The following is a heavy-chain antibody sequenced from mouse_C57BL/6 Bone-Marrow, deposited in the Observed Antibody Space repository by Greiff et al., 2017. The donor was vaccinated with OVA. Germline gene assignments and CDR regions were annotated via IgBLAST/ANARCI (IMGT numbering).Heavy chain of an antibody. J-gene: IGHJ3*01. V-gene: IGHV1-20*01. D-gene: IGHD2-3*01. CDR3: ARSWLLAWCAY. CDR1: GYSFTGYF. CDR2: INPYNGDT. Sequence: VQLQQSGPELVKPGDSVKISCKASGYSFTGYFMNWVMQSHGKSLEWIGRINPYNGDTFYNQKFKGKATLTVDKSSSTAHMELRSLTSEDSAVYYCARSWLLAWCAYWGQGTLVTVSA.